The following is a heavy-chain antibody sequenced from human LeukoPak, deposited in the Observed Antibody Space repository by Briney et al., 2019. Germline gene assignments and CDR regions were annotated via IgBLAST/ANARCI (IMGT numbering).Heavy chain of an antibody. D-gene: IGHD2-15*01. CDR2: INHSGST. J-gene: IGHJ4*02. CDR3: ARGGGGYCSGGSCYSYYFDY. V-gene: IGHV4-34*01. Sequence: SETLSLTCAVYGGSFSGYYWSWIRQPPGKGLEWIGEINHSGSTNYNPSLKSRVTISVDTSKNQFSLKLGSVTAADTAVYYCARGGGGYCSGGSCYSYYFDYWGQGTLVTVSS. CDR1: GGSFSGYY.